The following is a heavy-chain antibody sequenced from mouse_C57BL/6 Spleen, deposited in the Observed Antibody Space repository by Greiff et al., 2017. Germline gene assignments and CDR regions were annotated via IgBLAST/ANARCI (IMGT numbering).Heavy chain of an antibody. V-gene: IGHV5-17*01. J-gene: IGHJ3*01. D-gene: IGHD2-4*01. CDR1: GFTFSDYG. Sequence: EVHLVESGGGLVKPGGSLKLSCAASGFTFSDYGMHWVRQAPEKGLEWVAYISSGSSTIYYADTVKGRFTISRDNAKNTLFLQMTSLRSEDTAMYYCAREGLRRGFAYWGQGTLFTVSA. CDR3: AREGLRRGFAY. CDR2: ISSGSSTI.